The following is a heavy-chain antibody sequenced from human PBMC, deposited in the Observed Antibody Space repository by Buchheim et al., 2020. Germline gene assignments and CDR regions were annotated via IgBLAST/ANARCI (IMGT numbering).Heavy chain of an antibody. CDR2: IWYDGSNK. D-gene: IGHD3-10*01. CDR3: ARGARVQGVIITD. J-gene: IGHJ4*02. Sequence: QVQLVESGGGVVQPGRSLRLSCAASGFTFSSYGMHWVRQAPGKGLEWVAVIWYDGSNKYYADSVKSRFTISRDNSKNTLYLQMNSLRAEDTAVYYCARGARVQGVIITDWGQGTL. V-gene: IGHV3-33*01. CDR1: GFTFSSYG.